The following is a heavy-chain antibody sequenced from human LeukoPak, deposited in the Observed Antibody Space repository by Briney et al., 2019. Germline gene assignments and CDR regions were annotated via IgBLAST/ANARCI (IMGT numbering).Heavy chain of an antibody. CDR3: ARHAPDMGYSSGRNRRDYYYYMDV. J-gene: IGHJ6*03. V-gene: IGHV4-39*01. D-gene: IGHD6-19*01. CDR1: GGSISSSSYY. Sequence: SETLSLTCTVSGGSISSSSYYWGWIRQPPGKGLGWIGSIYYSGSTYYNPSLKSRVTISVDTSKNQFSLKLSSVTAADTAVYYCARHAPDMGYSSGRNRRDYYYYMDVWGKGTTVTISS. CDR2: IYYSGST.